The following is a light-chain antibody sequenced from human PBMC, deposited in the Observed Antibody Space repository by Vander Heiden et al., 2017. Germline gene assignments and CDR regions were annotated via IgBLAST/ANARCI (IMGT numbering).Light chain of an antibody. CDR1: QSVSSN. CDR2: GAS. J-gene: IGKJ2*01. CDR3: QQDKNWPPRT. V-gene: IGKV3-15*01. Sequence: ATLSVSPGERATLSCRASQSVSSNLAWYQQKPVQAPRLLIYGASTRDTGIPASFSGSGSGTEFTLTISSRQSEDFAVYYCQQDKNWPPRTFGQGTKLEIK.